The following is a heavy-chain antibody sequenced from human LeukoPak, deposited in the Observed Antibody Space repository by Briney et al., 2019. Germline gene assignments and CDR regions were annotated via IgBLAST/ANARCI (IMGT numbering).Heavy chain of an antibody. D-gene: IGHD5-12*01. CDR2: LYSGGST. CDR3: ASRDIGYYYGMDV. V-gene: IGHV3-66*01. CDR1: GFTVSGNY. J-gene: IGHJ6*02. Sequence: GGSLRLSCAASGFTVSGNYMSWVRQAPGKGLEWVSLLYSGGSTYYADSVKGRFSISRDNSKNTLYLQMNSLRAEDTAVYYCASRDIGYYYGMDVWGQGPTVTVSS.